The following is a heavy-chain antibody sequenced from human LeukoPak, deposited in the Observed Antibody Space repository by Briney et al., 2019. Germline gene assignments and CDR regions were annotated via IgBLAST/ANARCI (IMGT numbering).Heavy chain of an antibody. CDR2: ISSSSSTI. CDR1: GFTFSSYS. V-gene: IGHV3-48*04. D-gene: IGHD2-2*01. CDR3: ARESPGYCSSTSCYYYYMDV. Sequence: GGSLRLSCAASGFTFSSYSMNWVRQAPGKGLEWVSYISSSSSTIYYADSVKGRFTISRDNAKNSLYLQMNSLRAEDTAVYYCARESPGYCSSTSCYYYYMDVWGKGITVTVSS. J-gene: IGHJ6*03.